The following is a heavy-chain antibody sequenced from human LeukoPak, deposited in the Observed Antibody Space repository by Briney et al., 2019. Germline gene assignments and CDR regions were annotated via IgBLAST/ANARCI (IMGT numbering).Heavy chain of an antibody. Sequence: PGGSLRLSCEASGFTVRNNYMTWVRQAPGKGLEWVSVIYSGGGTYYADSVKGRFTISRDNSKNTLSLQMDTLRAEDTAVYYCAKASSGWYGSAFDYWGQGILVTVSS. CDR1: GFTVRNNY. J-gene: IGHJ4*02. CDR2: IYSGGGT. D-gene: IGHD6-19*01. V-gene: IGHV3-53*01. CDR3: AKASSGWYGSAFDY.